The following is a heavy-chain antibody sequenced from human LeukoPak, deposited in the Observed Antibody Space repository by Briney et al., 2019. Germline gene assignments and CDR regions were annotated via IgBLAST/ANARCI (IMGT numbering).Heavy chain of an antibody. J-gene: IGHJ4*02. D-gene: IGHD6-19*01. Sequence: SETLSLTCTVSGGSISSYYWSWIRQPPGKGLEWIGYIYYSGSPYYNPSLKSRVTISVDTSKNHFSLKLSSVTAADTAVYYCARLVAVAGVFDYWGQGTLVTVSS. CDR1: GGSISSYY. V-gene: IGHV4-59*04. CDR2: IYYSGSP. CDR3: ARLVAVAGVFDY.